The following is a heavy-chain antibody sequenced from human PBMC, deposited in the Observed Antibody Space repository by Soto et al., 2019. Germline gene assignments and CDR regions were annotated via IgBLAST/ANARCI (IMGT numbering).Heavy chain of an antibody. Sequence: ASVKVSCKASGYTFTRYGISWVRQAPGQGLEWMGWISGYNGDTKYAQKFQGRVTMTADTSTRTVYMKLRGLKSDDRAVYYCARGGYYDNSWGKLSHYGLDVWGQGTSVTVSS. J-gene: IGHJ6*02. CDR3: ARGGYYDNSWGKLSHYGLDV. CDR2: ISGYNGDT. D-gene: IGHD3-16*01. CDR1: GYTFTRYG. V-gene: IGHV1-18*01.